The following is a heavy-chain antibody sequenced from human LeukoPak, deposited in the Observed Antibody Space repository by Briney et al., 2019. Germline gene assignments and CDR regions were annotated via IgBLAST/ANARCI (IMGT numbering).Heavy chain of an antibody. V-gene: IGHV4-61*08. CDR3: ARDGSGYSSSWLYY. CDR2: IYYSGST. Sequence: SGPTLVNPTQTLTLTCTFSGFSLSTRGMRVSWIRQPPGKGLEWICYIYYSGSTNYNPSLKSRVTISVDTSKNQFSLKLSSVTAADTAVYYCARDGSGYSSSWLYYWGQGTLVTVSS. CDR1: GFSLSTRGMR. D-gene: IGHD6-13*01. J-gene: IGHJ4*02.